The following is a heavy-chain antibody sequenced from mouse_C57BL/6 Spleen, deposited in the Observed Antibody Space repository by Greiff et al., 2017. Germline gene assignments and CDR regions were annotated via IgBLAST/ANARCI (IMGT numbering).Heavy chain of an antibody. J-gene: IGHJ3*01. CDR2: IYPGDGDT. CDR3: ARKGTGGFAY. Sequence: VQLQQSGPELVKPGASVKISCKASGYAFSSSWMNWVKQRPGKGLEWIGRIYPGDGDTNYNGKFKGKATLTADKSSSTAYMQLSSLTSEASAVYVGARKGTGGFAYWGQGTLVTVSA. CDR1: GYAFSSSW. V-gene: IGHV1-82*01. D-gene: IGHD4-1*01.